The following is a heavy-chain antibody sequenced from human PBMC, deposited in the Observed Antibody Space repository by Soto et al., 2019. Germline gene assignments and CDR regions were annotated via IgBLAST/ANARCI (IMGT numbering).Heavy chain of an antibody. J-gene: IGHJ5*02. CDR3: ARDPQGGWFDP. V-gene: IGHV1-46*01. D-gene: IGHD3-16*01. CDR2: INPSGGST. Sequence: QVQLVQSGAEVKKPGASVKVSCKASGYTFTSYYMHWVRQAPGQGLEWMGIINPSGGSTSYAQKFQGRVTMTRDTSTSTVYMELSSLRFEDTAVYYCARDPQGGWFDPWGQGTLVTVSS. CDR1: GYTFTSYY.